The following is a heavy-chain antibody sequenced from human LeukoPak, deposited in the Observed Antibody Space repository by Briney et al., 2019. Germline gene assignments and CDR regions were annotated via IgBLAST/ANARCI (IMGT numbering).Heavy chain of an antibody. CDR1: GFTFSSYW. Sequence: GGSLRLSCAASGFTFSSYWMHWVRQAPGKGLEWVSGISWNSGSIGYADSVKARFTISRDNAKNSLYLQMNSLRAEDTALYYCARPGIAVAAFDYWGQGTLVTVSS. CDR2: ISWNSGSI. J-gene: IGHJ4*02. CDR3: ARPGIAVAAFDY. D-gene: IGHD6-19*01. V-gene: IGHV3-9*01.